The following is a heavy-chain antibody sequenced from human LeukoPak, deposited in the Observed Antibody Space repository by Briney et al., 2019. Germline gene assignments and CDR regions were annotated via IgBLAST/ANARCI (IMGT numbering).Heavy chain of an antibody. V-gene: IGHV3-48*01. Sequence: PGGSLRLSCAASGFTFSSYSMNWVRQAPGKGLEWVSYISSSSSTIYYADSVKGRFTISRDNAKNSLYLQMNSLRAEDTAVYYCARGGVDDILTGYYDQTYFDYWGQGTLVTVSS. CDR1: GFTFSSYS. CDR2: ISSSSSTI. CDR3: ARGGVDDILTGYYDQTYFDY. J-gene: IGHJ4*02. D-gene: IGHD3-9*01.